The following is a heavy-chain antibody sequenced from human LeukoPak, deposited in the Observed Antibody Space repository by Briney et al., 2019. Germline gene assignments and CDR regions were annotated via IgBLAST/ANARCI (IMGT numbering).Heavy chain of an antibody. CDR1: GFTFSSYS. J-gene: IGHJ4*02. Sequence: GGSLRLSCAASGFTFSSYSMNWVRQAPGKGLEWVSSISSSSSYIYYADSVKGRFTISRDNAKNSLYLQMNSLRAEDTAVYYCARDSGIAMAAEWGQGTLVTVSS. D-gene: IGHD6-19*01. CDR2: ISSSSSYI. V-gene: IGHV3-21*01. CDR3: ARDSGIAMAAE.